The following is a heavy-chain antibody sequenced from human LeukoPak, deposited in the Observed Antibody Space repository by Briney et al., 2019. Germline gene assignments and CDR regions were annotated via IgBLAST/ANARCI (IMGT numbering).Heavy chain of an antibody. CDR1: GGSISSSNW. D-gene: IGHD6-19*01. CDR3: ARVAAGEIAVAGTFDY. J-gene: IGHJ4*02. V-gene: IGHV4-4*02. Sequence: PSETLSLTCTVSGGSISSSNWWSWVRQPPGKGLEWIGEIYHSGSTNYNPSLKSRVTISVDKSKNQFSLKLSSVTAADTAVYYCARVAAGEIAVAGTFDYWGQGTLVTVSS. CDR2: IYHSGST.